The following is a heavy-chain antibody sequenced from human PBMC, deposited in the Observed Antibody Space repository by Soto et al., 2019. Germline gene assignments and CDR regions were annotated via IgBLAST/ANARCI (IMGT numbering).Heavy chain of an antibody. CDR1: GFSFSSHW. J-gene: IGHJ3*01. CDR3: TSSGGHSAIKAFDF. Sequence: DVQLVESGGGSAQPGGSLTLSCEASGFSFSSHWMHWVRQAPGRGLMWVSRINSDGSDTMYADSVKGRFTISRDNAKNTVSLQMKGLRAEDTGLYYCTSSGGHSAIKAFDFWGQGAMVTVSS. V-gene: IGHV3-74*03. CDR2: INSDGSDT. D-gene: IGHD2-2*01.